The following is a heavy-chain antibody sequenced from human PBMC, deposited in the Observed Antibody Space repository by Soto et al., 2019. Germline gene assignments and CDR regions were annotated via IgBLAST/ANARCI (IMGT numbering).Heavy chain of an antibody. CDR1: GGSITSSSYY. J-gene: IGHJ4*02. CDR3: ARVAVVVVAATPDGRFDY. Sequence: SETLSLTCGVSGGSITSSSYYWGWIRQAPGRGLEWIGTIYYRGSTYYNPSLESRVTISVDTSKNQFSLKLSSVTAADTAVYYCARVAVVVVAATPDGRFDYWGQGTLVTVPS. D-gene: IGHD2-15*01. V-gene: IGHV4-39*07. CDR2: IYYRGST.